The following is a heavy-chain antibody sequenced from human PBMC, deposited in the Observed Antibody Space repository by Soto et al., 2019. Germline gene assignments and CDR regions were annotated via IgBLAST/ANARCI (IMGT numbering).Heavy chain of an antibody. V-gene: IGHV3-21*01. CDR1: GFTFTRYS. CDR3: ARESEDLTSNFDY. J-gene: IGHJ4*02. CDR2: ISSTTNYI. Sequence: GGSLRLSCAASGFTFTRYSINWVRQAPGKGLEWVSSISSTTNYIYYADSMKGRFTVSRDNAKNSVYLEMNSLSAEDTAVYYCARESEDLTSNFDYWGQGTLVTVS.